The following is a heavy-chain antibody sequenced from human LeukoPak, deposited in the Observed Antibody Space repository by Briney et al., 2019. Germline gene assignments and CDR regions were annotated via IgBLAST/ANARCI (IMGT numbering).Heavy chain of an antibody. V-gene: IGHV3-23*01. CDR2: IGGSGGST. CDR3: AKDRDSSGRWAVP. Sequence: GGSLRLSCAASGLIFSNYAMSWVRQAPGKGLEWVSAIGGSGGSTYYADSARGRFTISRDNSKNTLFLQMNSLRVEDTAVYYCAKDRDSSGRWAVPWGQGTLVTVSS. CDR1: GLIFSNYA. J-gene: IGHJ5*02. D-gene: IGHD6-19*01.